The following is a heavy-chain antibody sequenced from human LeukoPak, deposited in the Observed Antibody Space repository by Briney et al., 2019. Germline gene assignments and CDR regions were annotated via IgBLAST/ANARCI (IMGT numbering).Heavy chain of an antibody. D-gene: IGHD3-16*02. V-gene: IGHV3-21*01. CDR2: ISSSSSYI. CDR1: GFTLSSYS. CDR3: ARAYGITFGGVIVTYFDY. J-gene: IGHJ4*02. Sequence: GSLRLSCAASGFTLSSYSMNWVRQAPGKGLEWVSSISSSSSYIYYADSVKGRFTTSRDNAKNSLYLQMTSLRAEDTAVYYCARAYGITFGGVIVTYFDYWGPGALVSVSS.